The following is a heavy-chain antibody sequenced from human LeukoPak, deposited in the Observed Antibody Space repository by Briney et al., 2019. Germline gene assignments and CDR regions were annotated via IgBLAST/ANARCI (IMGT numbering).Heavy chain of an antibody. CDR3: ATRSGDGYNLPLDY. D-gene: IGHD5-24*01. CDR1: GYSFTSYW. V-gene: IGHV5-51*03. Sequence: GESLKISCTGPGYSFTSYWIGWGRQVPAKGLEWMGIIYPGDSDTRYSPSFQGQVTISADKSISTAYLQWSSLKASGTAMYYCATRSGDGYNLPLDYWGQGTLVTVSS. J-gene: IGHJ4*02. CDR2: IYPGDSDT.